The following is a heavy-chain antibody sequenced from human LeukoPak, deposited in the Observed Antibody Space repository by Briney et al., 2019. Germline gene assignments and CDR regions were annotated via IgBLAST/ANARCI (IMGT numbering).Heavy chain of an antibody. CDR2: IYYSGST. CDR3: ARAPLYYYDSSGYPVYYFDY. V-gene: IGHV4-31*03. Sequence: SETLSLTCTVSGGSISSGGYCWSWIRQHPGKGLEWIGYIYYSGSTYYNPSLKSRVTISVDTSKNQFSLKLSSVTAADTAVYYCARAPLYYYDSSGYPVYYFDYWGQGTLVTVSS. CDR1: GGSISSGGYC. D-gene: IGHD3-22*01. J-gene: IGHJ4*02.